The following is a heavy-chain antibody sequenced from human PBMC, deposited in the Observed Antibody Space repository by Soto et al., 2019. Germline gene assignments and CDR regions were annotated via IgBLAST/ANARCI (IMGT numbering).Heavy chain of an antibody. CDR1: GGTFSSYA. CDR2: IIPIFGIA. V-gene: IGHV1-69*01. D-gene: IGHD2-15*01. Sequence: QVQLVQSGAEVKKPGSSVKVSCKASGGTFSSYAISWVRQAPGQGLEWMGGIIPIFGIANYAQKFQGRVTITADESTSTAYMELSSLRSEDTAVYYCANSSVGYCSGGSCLRWFDPWGQGTLVTVSS. CDR3: ANSSVGYCSGGSCLRWFDP. J-gene: IGHJ5*02.